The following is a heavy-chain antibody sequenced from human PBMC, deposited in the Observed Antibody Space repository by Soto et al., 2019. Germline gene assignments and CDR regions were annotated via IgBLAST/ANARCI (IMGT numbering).Heavy chain of an antibody. J-gene: IGHJ4*02. CDR3: SRGVSAGVDY. CDR1: GYSFTSLD. V-gene: IGHV1-8*01. Sequence: QVQLVQSGAEVREPGASVKVSCKASGYSFTSLDINWVRQTAGQRLEWMGWMQPSTGRTGYAQKFQGRVTMTRDTSINTAYIELTTLTTDDTAFYYWSRGVSAGVDYWGQGTLVTVSS. D-gene: IGHD1-26*01. CDR2: MQPSTGRT.